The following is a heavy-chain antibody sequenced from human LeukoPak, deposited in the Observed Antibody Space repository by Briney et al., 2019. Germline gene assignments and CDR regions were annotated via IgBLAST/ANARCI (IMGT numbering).Heavy chain of an antibody. V-gene: IGHV3-23*01. CDR1: GFAFSTYA. CDR2: IRGSGGSI. J-gene: IGHJ3*01. D-gene: IGHD1-26*01. CDR3: AREVYSYPWYPHRGGFDF. Sequence: GGSLRLSCAASGFAFSTYAMNWVRQAPGKGLEWVSVIRGSGGSIYYADSVKGRFTISTDKAKNTMDLQMNSLRAEDAAVYYCAREVYSYPWYPHRGGFDFWGQGTMVTVSS.